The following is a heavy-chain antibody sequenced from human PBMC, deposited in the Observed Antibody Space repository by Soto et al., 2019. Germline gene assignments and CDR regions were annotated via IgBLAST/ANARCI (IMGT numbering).Heavy chain of an antibody. J-gene: IGHJ4*02. CDR2: IIPFLGIA. CDR1: GYTFTSYG. Sequence: SVKVSCKASGYTFTSYGISWVRQAPGQGLEWMGRIIPFLGIANYAQKFQGRVTITADKSTSTAYMELSSLRSEDTAVYYCARDNLQAYYFDYWGQGTLVTVPQ. CDR3: ARDNLQAYYFDY. V-gene: IGHV1-69*04.